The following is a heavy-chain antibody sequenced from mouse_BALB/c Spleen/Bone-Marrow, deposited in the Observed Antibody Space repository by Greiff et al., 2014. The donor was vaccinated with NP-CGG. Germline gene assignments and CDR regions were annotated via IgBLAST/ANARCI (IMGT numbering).Heavy chain of an antibody. J-gene: IGHJ4*01. Sequence: VKLMESGAELVRPGTSVKVSCKGSGYAFTNYLIEWVKQRPGQGLEWIGVINSGSGGTKYNEKFKGKATLTADKSSSTAYMQLSSLTSDDSAVCFCARAITDAMDYWGQGTSVTVSS. CDR2: INSGSGGT. CDR3: ARAITDAMDY. CDR1: GYAFTNYL. D-gene: IGHD2-4*01. V-gene: IGHV1-54*01.